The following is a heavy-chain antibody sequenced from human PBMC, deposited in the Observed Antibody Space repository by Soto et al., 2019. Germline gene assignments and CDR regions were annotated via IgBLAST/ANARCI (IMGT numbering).Heavy chain of an antibody. V-gene: IGHV3-23*01. CDR1: GFTFSSYA. J-gene: IGHJ6*02. CDR3: TKDIGDLTAARTGVGLLYYIMDV. CDR2: VSIGGST. Sequence: PGGSLRLSCAASGFTFSSYAMGWVRQGPGKGLEWVAVVSIGGSTHYADSVRGRFTISRDNAKNSLYLQMTSLRDEDTALYYCTKDIGDLTAARTGVGLLYYIMDVWGQGTTVTVSS. D-gene: IGHD6-25*01.